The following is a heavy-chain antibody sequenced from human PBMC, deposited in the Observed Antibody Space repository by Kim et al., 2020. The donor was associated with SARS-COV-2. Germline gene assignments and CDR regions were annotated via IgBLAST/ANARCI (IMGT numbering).Heavy chain of an antibody. Sequence: SVKVSCKASGGTFSSYAISWVRQAPGQGLEWMGGIIPIFGTANYAQKFQGRVTITADESTSTAYMELSSLRSEDTAVYYCARDVRGYSYGYAFDIWGQGTMVTVSS. D-gene: IGHD5-18*01. CDR1: GGTFSSYA. V-gene: IGHV1-69*13. CDR3: ARDVRGYSYGYAFDI. J-gene: IGHJ3*02. CDR2: IIPIFGTA.